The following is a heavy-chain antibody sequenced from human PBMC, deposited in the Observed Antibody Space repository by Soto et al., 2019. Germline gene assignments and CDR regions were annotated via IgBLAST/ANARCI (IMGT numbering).Heavy chain of an antibody. V-gene: IGHV3-48*01. CDR3: ARDGFDI. J-gene: IGHJ3*02. Sequence: TGGSLRLSCAASGFTFSSYSRNWVRQAPGKGLEWVSYISSSSSTIYYADSVKGRSTISRNNAKNSPYLQMNSLRAEDTAVYYCARDGFDIWGQGTMVTVSS. CDR2: ISSSSSTI. CDR1: GFTFSSYS.